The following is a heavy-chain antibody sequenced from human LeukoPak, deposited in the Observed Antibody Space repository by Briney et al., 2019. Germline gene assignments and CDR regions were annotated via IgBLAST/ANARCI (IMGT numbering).Heavy chain of an antibody. CDR1: GGTFSSYA. V-gene: IGHV1-69*06. J-gene: IGHJ5*02. CDR3: ARTNSITIFGVVTRLNGWFDP. D-gene: IGHD3-3*01. Sequence: SVKVSCKASGGTFSSYAISWVRQAPGQGLEWMGSIIPIFGTANYAQKFQGRVTITADKSTSTAYMGLSSLRSEDMAVYYCARTNSITIFGVVTRLNGWFDPWGQGTLVTVSS. CDR2: IIPIFGTA.